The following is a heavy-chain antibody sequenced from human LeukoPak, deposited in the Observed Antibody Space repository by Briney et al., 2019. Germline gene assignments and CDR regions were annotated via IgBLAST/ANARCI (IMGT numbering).Heavy chain of an antibody. CDR2: LSGSGTNK. CDR3: AKEGLYTTDWYGNWFDS. CDR1: GFNFSNYA. Sequence: GGSLRLSCGASGFNFSNYAMSWVRQPPGKGLEWVSGLSGSGTNKEYADSVKGRFDISRDNSKNTLSLQMSNVRPEDTALYYCAKEGLYTTDWYGNWFDSWGQGTLVTVSS. J-gene: IGHJ5*01. V-gene: IGHV3-23*01. D-gene: IGHD2-2*02.